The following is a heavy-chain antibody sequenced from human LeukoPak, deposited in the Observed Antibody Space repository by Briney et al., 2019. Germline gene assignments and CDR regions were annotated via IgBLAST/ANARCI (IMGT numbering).Heavy chain of an antibody. CDR2: VSGSGGNI. D-gene: IGHD3-22*01. CDR1: GFTFSSYT. Sequence: GGSLRLSCAASGFTFSSYTMSWVRQAPGKGLEWVSGVSGSGGNIHYADSVKGRFTISRDNSKNTLYLQMNSLRAEDTAVYYCARDARQGSSGYYYFDYWGQGTLVTVSS. V-gene: IGHV3-23*01. J-gene: IGHJ4*02. CDR3: ARDARQGSSGYYYFDY.